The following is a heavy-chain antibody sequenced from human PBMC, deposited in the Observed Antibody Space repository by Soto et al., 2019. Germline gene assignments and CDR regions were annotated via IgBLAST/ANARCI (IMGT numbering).Heavy chain of an antibody. V-gene: IGHV4-30-4*01. CDR2: IYYSGST. CDR3: AREGYYYGMDV. Sequence: SETLSLTCTVPGGSVNIGTYYWSWIRQPPGKGLECIGYIYYSGSTYYNPSLKSRVTISVDTSKNQFSLKLSSVTAADTAVYYCAREGYYYGMDVWGQGTTVTVSS. J-gene: IGHJ6*02. CDR1: GGSVNIGTYY.